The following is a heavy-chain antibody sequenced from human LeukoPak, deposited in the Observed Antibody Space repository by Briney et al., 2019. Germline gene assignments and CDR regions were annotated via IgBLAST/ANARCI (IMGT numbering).Heavy chain of an antibody. D-gene: IGHD6-13*01. CDR1: GGSISSSSYY. V-gene: IGHV4-39*01. CDR2: IYYSGST. CDR3: ARRIAAAGTFY. J-gene: IGHJ4*02. Sequence: SETLSLTCTVSGGSISSSSYYWGWLRQPPGTGLEWIGRIYYSGSTYYNPSLKSRVTISVDTSKNQFSLKLSSVTAADTAVYYCARRIAAAGTFYWGQGTLVTVSS.